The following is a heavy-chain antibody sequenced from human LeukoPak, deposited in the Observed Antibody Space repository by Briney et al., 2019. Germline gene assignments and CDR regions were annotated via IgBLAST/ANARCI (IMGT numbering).Heavy chain of an antibody. V-gene: IGHV7-4-1*02. CDR1: GYTFTSYA. J-gene: IGHJ6*02. CDR3: ARDRSLIINDYYYYGMDV. D-gene: IGHD2-8*01. CDR2: INTNTGNP. Sequence: ASVKVSSKASGYTFTSYAMNWVRQAPGQGLEWMGWINTNTGNPTYAQGFTGRFVFSLDTSVSTAYLQISSLKAEDTAVYYCARDRSLIINDYYYYGMDVWGQGTTVTVSS.